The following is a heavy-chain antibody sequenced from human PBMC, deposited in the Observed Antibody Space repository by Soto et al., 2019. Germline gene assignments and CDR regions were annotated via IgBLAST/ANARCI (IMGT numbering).Heavy chain of an antibody. V-gene: IGHV3-23*01. D-gene: IGHD3-3*01. CDR1: GFTFSNYA. Sequence: PGGSLRLSCAVSGFTFSNYAMSWVRQAPGKGLEWVSSISGTGGSTFYADSVKGRLTISRDNSKNTLNLQMNSLRVEDTAVYYCARARRSGSYTLDSWGQGTPV. J-gene: IGHJ4*02. CDR3: ARARRSGSYTLDS. CDR2: ISGTGGST.